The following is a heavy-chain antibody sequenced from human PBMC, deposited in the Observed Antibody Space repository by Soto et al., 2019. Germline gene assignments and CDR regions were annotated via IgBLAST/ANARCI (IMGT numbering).Heavy chain of an antibody. V-gene: IGHV3-15*01. D-gene: IGHD1-26*01. CDR1: GFTFSNSS. CDR3: TTGEWENGDY. Sequence: GGSLGLSWAASGFTFSNSSMSWVRQAPGKGLEWVGRIKSKTDDGTTDYDAHVNVRITISRDDSKNTLYLKMNSLNTEDTAVYYYTTGEWENGDYWGQGTLVTVSS. CDR2: IKSKTDDGTT. J-gene: IGHJ4*02.